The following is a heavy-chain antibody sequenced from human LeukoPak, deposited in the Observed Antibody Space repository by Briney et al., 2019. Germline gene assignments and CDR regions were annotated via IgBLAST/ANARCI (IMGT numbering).Heavy chain of an antibody. Sequence: PGGSLRLSCAASGFTFSSYSMNWLRQAPGKGLVWVSYISSSRSTIYYADSVKGQFTISRDNAKNSLYLQMNSLRAEDTAAYYCARGGGKRWLYIDYWGQGTLVTVSS. CDR1: GFTFSSYS. CDR3: ARGGGKRWLYIDY. V-gene: IGHV3-48*04. J-gene: IGHJ4*02. CDR2: ISSSRSTI. D-gene: IGHD5-24*01.